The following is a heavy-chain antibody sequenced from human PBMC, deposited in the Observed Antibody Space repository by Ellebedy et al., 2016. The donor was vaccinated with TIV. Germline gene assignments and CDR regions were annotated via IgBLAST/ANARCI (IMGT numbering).Heavy chain of an antibody. CDR1: GGSISTSNYF. Sequence: MPSETLSLTCTVSGGSISTSNYFWGWIRQPPGEGLEWIGTIFYTGSAYYNPSLKSRVTMSVDTSENQFPLRLNSVIAADTAVYYCARLEDYYGSGGWVDMWGQGTMVTVSS. CDR2: IFYTGSA. J-gene: IGHJ3*02. D-gene: IGHD3-10*01. CDR3: ARLEDYYGSGGWVDM. V-gene: IGHV4-39*01.